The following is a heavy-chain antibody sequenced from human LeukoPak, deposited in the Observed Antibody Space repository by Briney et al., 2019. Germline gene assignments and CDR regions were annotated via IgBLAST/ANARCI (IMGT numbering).Heavy chain of an antibody. J-gene: IGHJ4*02. CDR3: AKREYSSSEFDY. CDR1: GFTFSSYA. D-gene: IGHD6-6*01. CDR2: ISGSGGST. Sequence: GGSLRLSCAASGFTFSSYAMSWVRQAPGKGLEWVSAISGSGGSTYYADSVKGRFTISRDNSKNTLHLQMNSLRAEDTAVYYCAKREYSSSEFDYWGQGTLVTVSS. V-gene: IGHV3-23*01.